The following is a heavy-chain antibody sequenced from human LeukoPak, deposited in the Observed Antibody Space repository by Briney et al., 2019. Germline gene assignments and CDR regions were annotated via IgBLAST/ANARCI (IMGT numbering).Heavy chain of an antibody. D-gene: IGHD1-14*01. CDR3: ARDRTRYYYYSYMDV. Sequence: ASVKVSCKTSEYTFTGYYMHWVRQAPGQGLEWMGWINPNSGDTNYAQKFQGRVTMTRDTSISTAYMELSRLRSDDTAVYYCARDRTRYYYYSYMDVWGKGTAVTISS. CDR2: INPNSGDT. CDR1: EYTFTGYY. V-gene: IGHV1-2*02. J-gene: IGHJ6*03.